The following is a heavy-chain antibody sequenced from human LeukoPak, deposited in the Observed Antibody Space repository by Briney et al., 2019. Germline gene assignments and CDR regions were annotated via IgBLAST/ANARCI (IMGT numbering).Heavy chain of an antibody. Sequence: GGSLRLSCAASGFTFSSYGMHWVRQAPGKGLEWVAFIRYDGSNKYYADSVKGRFTISRDNSKNTLYLQMNSLRAEDTAVYYCAKLGGGRWLTYYYYYMDVWGKGTTVTISS. CDR3: AKLGGGRWLTYYYYYMDV. CDR2: IRYDGSNK. D-gene: IGHD5-24*01. J-gene: IGHJ6*03. CDR1: GFTFSSYG. V-gene: IGHV3-30*02.